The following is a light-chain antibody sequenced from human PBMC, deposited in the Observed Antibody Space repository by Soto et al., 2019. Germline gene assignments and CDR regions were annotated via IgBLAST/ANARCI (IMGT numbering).Light chain of an antibody. J-gene: IGKJ4*01. Sequence: DIQMTQSPSSLSEFVGDRVTITCRASQSISNSLNWYQQKPGKAPRLLISTISSLQSSVPSRFTGSGSGTAFTLANSSLKPEDFATYSCQQTHSTPLTFGGGTKVEV. CDR2: TIS. V-gene: IGKV1-39*01. CDR3: QQTHSTPLT. CDR1: QSISNS.